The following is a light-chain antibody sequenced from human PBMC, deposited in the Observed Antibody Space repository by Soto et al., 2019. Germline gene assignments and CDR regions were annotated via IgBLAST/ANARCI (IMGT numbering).Light chain of an antibody. V-gene: IGKV3-20*01. CDR2: GAS. Sequence: EIVLTQSPGTLSLSPGEGATLSCRASQSVSSNHLAWYQQKPGQAPRLLIFGASSRASDIPDGFSGSGSGTDFTLTISRLEPEDFAVYYCQQYGSSPPYTFGQGTKLEIK. CDR1: QSVSSNH. J-gene: IGKJ2*01. CDR3: QQYGSSPPYT.